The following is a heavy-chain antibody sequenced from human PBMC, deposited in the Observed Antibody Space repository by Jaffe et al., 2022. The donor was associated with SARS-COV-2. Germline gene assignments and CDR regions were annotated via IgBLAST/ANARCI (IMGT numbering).Heavy chain of an antibody. V-gene: IGHV3-30*18. CDR3: AKGGVEYQLLGYGMDV. J-gene: IGHJ6*02. Sequence: QVQLVESGGGVVQPGRSLRLSCAASGFTFSSYGMHWVRQAPGKGLEWVAVISYDGSNKYYADSVKGRFTISRDNSKNTLYLQMNSLRAEDTAVYYCAKGGVEYQLLGYGMDVWGQGTTVTVSS. D-gene: IGHD2-2*01. CDR2: ISYDGSNK. CDR1: GFTFSSYG.